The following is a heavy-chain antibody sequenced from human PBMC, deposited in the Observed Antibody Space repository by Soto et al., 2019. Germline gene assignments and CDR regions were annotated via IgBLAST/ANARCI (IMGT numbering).Heavy chain of an antibody. CDR1: GDSLTNYY. J-gene: IGHJ6*02. CDR3: ARHGFGPLHGLVDV. CDR2: IMYSGYS. Sequence: QVQLQESGPGLVKPSETLSLTCTVSGDSLTNYYCSWFRQPPGKGLEWIGYIMYSGYSAYNLSLKRRVTMSVDTSKTQSSLMLESVTATDTAVYYCARHGFGPLHGLVDVWGQGTSVIVSS. D-gene: IGHD3-10*01. V-gene: IGHV4-59*08.